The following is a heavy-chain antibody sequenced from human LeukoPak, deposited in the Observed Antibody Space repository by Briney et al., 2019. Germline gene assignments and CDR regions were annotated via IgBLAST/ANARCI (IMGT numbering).Heavy chain of an antibody. V-gene: IGHV3-7*03. CDR1: GFTFSDYW. Sequence: PGGSPRLSCAVSGFTFSDYWMSWVRQGPGKGLEGVANIRQDGNEKNYVASVEGRFTISRDNAKNSLFLQMDSLRAEDTALYYCVSARHYGIRDYWGQGTLVTVSS. CDR3: VSARHYGIRDY. CDR2: IRQDGNEK. J-gene: IGHJ4*02. D-gene: IGHD3-10*01.